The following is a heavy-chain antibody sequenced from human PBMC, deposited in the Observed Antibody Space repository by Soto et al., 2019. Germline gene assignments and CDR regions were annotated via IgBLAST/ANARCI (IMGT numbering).Heavy chain of an antibody. CDR1: GGTPKPYDYY. J-gene: IGHJ4*02. CDR2: IYYTGST. Sequence: PQKLPLTSSVSGGTPKPYDYYWCWLRQPTGEGLEWIGHIYYTGSTSYNPSLKGRLTISLDTSKNQFSLKLSSVNAADTAVYYGARNQSISPVSFDYGGQ. V-gene: IGHV4-30-4*01. D-gene: IGHD2-21*01. CDR3: ARNQSISPVSFDY.